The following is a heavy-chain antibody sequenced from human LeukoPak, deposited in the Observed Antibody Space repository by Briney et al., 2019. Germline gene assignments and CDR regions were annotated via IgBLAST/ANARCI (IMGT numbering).Heavy chain of an antibody. CDR1: GYTFTSYG. J-gene: IGHJ3*02. D-gene: IGHD3-22*01. CDR3: ASTPYYYDSSGYLGGGDVDAFDI. V-gene: IGHV1-18*01. CDR2: ISAYNGNT. Sequence: ASVKVSCKASGYTFTSYGISWVRQAPGQGLEWMGWISAYNGNTNYAQKLQGRVTMTTDTSTSTAYMELRSLRSDDTAVYYCASTPYYYDSSGYLGGGDVDAFDIWGQGTMVTVSS.